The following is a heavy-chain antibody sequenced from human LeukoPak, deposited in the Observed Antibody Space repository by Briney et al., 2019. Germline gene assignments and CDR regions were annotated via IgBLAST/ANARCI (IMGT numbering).Heavy chain of an antibody. Sequence: GGSLRLSCAASGFTFSSYAMSWVRRAPGKGLEWVSAISGSGGSTYYADSVKGRFTISRDNSKNTLYLQMNSLRAEDTAVYYCAKGPGATYDFWSGYFNYWGQGTLVTVSS. J-gene: IGHJ4*02. V-gene: IGHV3-23*01. CDR3: AKGPGATYDFWSGYFNY. CDR1: GFTFSSYA. CDR2: ISGSGGST. D-gene: IGHD3-3*01.